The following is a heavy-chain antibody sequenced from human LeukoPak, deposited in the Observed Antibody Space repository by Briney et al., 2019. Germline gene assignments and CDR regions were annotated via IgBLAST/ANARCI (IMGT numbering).Heavy chain of an antibody. V-gene: IGHV4-30-4*08. D-gene: IGHD3-9*01. J-gene: IGHJ5*02. Sequence: LRLSCAASGFTFSSYAMSWIRQPPGKGLEWIGYIYYSGSTYYNPSLKSRVTVSVDTSKNQFSLKLSSVTAADTAVYYCAREDLTIDPWGQGTLVTVST. CDR3: AREDLTIDP. CDR2: IYYSGST. CDR1: GFTFSSYA.